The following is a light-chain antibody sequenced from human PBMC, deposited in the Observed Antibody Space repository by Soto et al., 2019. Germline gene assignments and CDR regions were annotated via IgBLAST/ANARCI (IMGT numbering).Light chain of an antibody. J-gene: IGKJ2*01. V-gene: IGKV1-39*01. CDR1: QNIGRY. CDR2: AAS. CDR3: EQTHNTVHP. Sequence: DIQMTQSPSSLSASIGDRVTITCRASQNIGRYLNWYQHKPGKAPQLLMFAASNLESGVPSRFSGSGSATDFTLTISSLQPEDFATYYCEQTHNTVHPFAQGTKVDSK.